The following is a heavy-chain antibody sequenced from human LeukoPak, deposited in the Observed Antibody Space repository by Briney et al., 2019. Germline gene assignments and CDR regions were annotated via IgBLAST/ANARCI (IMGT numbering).Heavy chain of an antibody. D-gene: IGHD3-3*01. J-gene: IGHJ6*03. CDR2: IKQDGSEK. CDR1: GFTLSSYW. Sequence: PGGSLRLSCAASGFTLSSYWMSWVRQAPGKGLEWVANIKQDGSEKYYVDSVKGRFTISRDNAKNSLYLQMNSLRAEDTAVYYCARENYDFWSGYFSLIYYYYYMDVWGKGTTVTVSS. V-gene: IGHV3-7*01. CDR3: ARENYDFWSGYFSLIYYYYYMDV.